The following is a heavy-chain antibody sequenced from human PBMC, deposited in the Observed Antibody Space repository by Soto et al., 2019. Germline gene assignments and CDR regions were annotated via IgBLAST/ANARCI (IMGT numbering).Heavy chain of an antibody. CDR1: GFTFSSYA. Sequence: EVQLLESGGGLVQPGGSLRLSCAASGFTFSSYAMSWVRQAPGKGLEWVSAISGSGGSTYYADSVKGRFTISRDNSKNTLYLQMNSLRAEDTAVYYRAKDFGYGLSKAMDVWGQGTTVTVSS. V-gene: IGHV3-23*01. CDR3: AKDFGYGLSKAMDV. CDR2: ISGSGGST. D-gene: IGHD5-18*01. J-gene: IGHJ6*02.